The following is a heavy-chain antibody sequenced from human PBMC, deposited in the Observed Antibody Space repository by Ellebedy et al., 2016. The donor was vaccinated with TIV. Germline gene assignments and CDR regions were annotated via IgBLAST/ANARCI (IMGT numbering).Heavy chain of an antibody. D-gene: IGHD4-17*01. J-gene: IGHJ4*02. CDR3: ARGGRTTVTTVDY. Sequence: PGGSLRLSCAASGFTFSSYWMHWVRQAPGKGLVWVSRINSDGSSTSYADSVKGRFTISRDNAKNTLYLQMNSLRAEDTAVYYCARGGRTTVTTVDYWGQGTLVTVSS. V-gene: IGHV3-74*01. CDR1: GFTFSSYW. CDR2: INSDGSST.